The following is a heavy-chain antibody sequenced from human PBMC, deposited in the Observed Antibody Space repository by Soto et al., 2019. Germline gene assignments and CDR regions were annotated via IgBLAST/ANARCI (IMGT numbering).Heavy chain of an antibody. CDR3: ARRYYYDSSGYYNELDS. Sequence: EVQLVESGGGLVQPGGSLRLSCEASGFSFMSYWMHWVRQPPGKGLVWVSRINGDGSTTNYVDAVKGRFTISRDNAKNXXYLQMNSLRVEDTAVYFCARRYYYDSSGYYNELDSWGQGTLVTVSP. D-gene: IGHD3-22*01. CDR1: GFSFMSYW. CDR2: INGDGSTT. J-gene: IGHJ4*02. V-gene: IGHV3-74*01.